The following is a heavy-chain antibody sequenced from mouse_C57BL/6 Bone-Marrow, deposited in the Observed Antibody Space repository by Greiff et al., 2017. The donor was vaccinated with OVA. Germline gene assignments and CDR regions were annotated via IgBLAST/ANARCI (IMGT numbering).Heavy chain of an antibody. CDR3: ARRTAQAFAMDY. CDR2: ISTGGGST. V-gene: IGHV5-12*01. CDR1: GFTFSDYY. J-gene: IGHJ4*01. D-gene: IGHD3-2*02. Sequence: EVQLVESGAGLVQPGASLKLSCAASGFTFSDYYMYWVRQTPEQGLEWVAYISTGGGSTYYPETVKGRFTFSRDNAKNTLYLQMSRLKSEDTAMYSCARRTAQAFAMDYWGQGTSVTVSS.